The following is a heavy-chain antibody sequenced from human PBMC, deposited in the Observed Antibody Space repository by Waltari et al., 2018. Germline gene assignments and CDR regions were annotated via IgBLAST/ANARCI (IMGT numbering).Heavy chain of an antibody. V-gene: IGHV4-30-4*08. CDR3: ARAVSIDRIVVVTHFDY. D-gene: IGHD3-22*01. J-gene: IGHJ4*02. CDR2: ICYSGST. CDR1: GASVRSGDFC. Sequence: QVQLQESGPGLVKPSQTLALTCAVSGASVRSGDFCWSWIRQPPGKGLEWIGYICYSGSTYYHPSLKSRLSMSVDTSKNQFSLNLNSVTAADTAMYYCARAVSIDRIVVVTHFDYWGQGTLVTVSS.